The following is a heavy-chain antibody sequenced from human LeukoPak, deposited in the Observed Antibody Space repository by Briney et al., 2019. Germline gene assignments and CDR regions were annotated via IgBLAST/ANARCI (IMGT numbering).Heavy chain of an antibody. D-gene: IGHD6-13*01. CDR2: INPNSGGA. V-gene: IGHV1-2*02. CDR1: GYTFTGYY. Sequence: ASVTVSCKASGYTFTGYYMHWVRQAPGQGREWMGWINPNSGGANYTQKFQGRVTMTRDTSISTAYMELSRLRSDDTAVYYCARDRGRYRGYSTHNWFDPWGQGTLVTVSS. J-gene: IGHJ5*02. CDR3: ARDRGRYRGYSTHNWFDP.